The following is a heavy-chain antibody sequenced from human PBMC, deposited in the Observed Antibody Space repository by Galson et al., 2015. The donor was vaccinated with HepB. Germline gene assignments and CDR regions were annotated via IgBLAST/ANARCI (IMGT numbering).Heavy chain of an antibody. Sequence: SLRLSCAASGFTVSSNYMSWVRQAPGKGLEWVSVIYSGGSTYYADSVKGRFTISRDNSKNTLYLQMNSLRAEDTAVYYCARGQTYYDFWSGYPSFAFDIWGQGTMVTVSS. CDR2: IYSGGST. CDR1: GFTVSSNY. J-gene: IGHJ3*02. V-gene: IGHV3-66*02. CDR3: ARGQTYYDFWSGYPSFAFDI. D-gene: IGHD3-3*01.